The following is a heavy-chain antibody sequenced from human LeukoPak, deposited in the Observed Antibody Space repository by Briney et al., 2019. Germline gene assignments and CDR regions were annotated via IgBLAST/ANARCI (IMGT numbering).Heavy chain of an antibody. J-gene: IGHJ4*02. CDR3: ARHDGIAAPHDY. CDR1: GGSISSSSYY. Sequence: SETLSLTCTVSGGSISSSSYYWGWIRQPPGKGLEWIGSIYNSGSTYYNPSLKSRVTISVDTSKNQFSLKLSSVTAADTAVYHCARHDGIAAPHDYWGQGTLVTVSS. D-gene: IGHD6-13*01. CDR2: IYNSGST. V-gene: IGHV4-39*01.